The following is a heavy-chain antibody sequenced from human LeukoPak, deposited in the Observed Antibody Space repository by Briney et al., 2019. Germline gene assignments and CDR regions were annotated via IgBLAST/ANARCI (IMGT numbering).Heavy chain of an antibody. CDR3: AREDIRLDYFDY. V-gene: IGHV3-33*01. CDR1: GFTFSNYG. Sequence: PGRSLRLSCAASGFTFSNYGMHWVRQAPGKGLEWVASIWYDGSNKYYADSVKGRVTISRDNSKNTLSLQMNSLRAEDTAVYYCAREDIRLDYFDYWGQGTLVTVSS. J-gene: IGHJ4*02. D-gene: IGHD6-19*01. CDR2: IWYDGSNK.